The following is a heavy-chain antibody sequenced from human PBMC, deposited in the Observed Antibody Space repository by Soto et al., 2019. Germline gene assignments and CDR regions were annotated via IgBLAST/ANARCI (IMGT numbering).Heavy chain of an antibody. V-gene: IGHV4-34*01. Sequence: SETLSLTSAVHGGPFSGYYGSWIRQPPGKGLEWIGEINYSGNTNYTPSLKSRVTISVDTSKKHFSLKLSSVTAADTAVYYCARGIGGTSDYWGQGTPVTVSS. CDR1: GGPFSGYY. J-gene: IGHJ4*02. CDR2: INYSGNT. D-gene: IGHD2-15*01. CDR3: ARGIGGTSDY.